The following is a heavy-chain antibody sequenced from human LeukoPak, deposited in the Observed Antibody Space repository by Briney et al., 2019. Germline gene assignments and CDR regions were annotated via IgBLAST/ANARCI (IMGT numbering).Heavy chain of an antibody. CDR3: ARGDYYGSPKVVAA. Sequence: ASVKVSCKASGYTYTDYYINWVRQAPGQGLEWIGWINPNSGDTNYAQKFQDRVTMTRDTSISTAYIELNLLRSDDTAVFYCARGDYYGSPKVVAAWGQGTLVTVSS. J-gene: IGHJ5*02. D-gene: IGHD3-10*01. CDR1: GYTYTDYY. CDR2: INPNSGDT. V-gene: IGHV1-2*02.